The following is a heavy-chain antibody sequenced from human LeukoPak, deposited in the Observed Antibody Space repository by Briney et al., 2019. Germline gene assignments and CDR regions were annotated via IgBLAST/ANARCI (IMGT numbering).Heavy chain of an antibody. CDR2: ISAYNGNT. D-gene: IGHD3-10*01. J-gene: IGHJ4*02. Sequence: ASVKVSCKASGYTFTSYGISWVRQAPGQGLEWMGWISAYNGNTNYAQKLQGRVTMTTDTSTSTAYMEPRSLRSDDTAVYYCARAGYYYGSGSYLPPLFDYWGQGTLVTVSS. V-gene: IGHV1-18*01. CDR1: GYTFTSYG. CDR3: ARAGYYYGSGSYLPPLFDY.